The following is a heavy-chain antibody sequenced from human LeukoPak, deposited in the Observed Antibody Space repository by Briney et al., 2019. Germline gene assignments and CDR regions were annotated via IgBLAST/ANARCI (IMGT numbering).Heavy chain of an antibody. D-gene: IGHD6-19*01. Sequence: GGSLRLSCVGSAFTFSEYSISWIRQAPGRELEWISSITESGGTEYYADSVKGRFSISRDNAKSALYLQMNSLRAEDTAVYYCARVAVAGLPYYYYGMDVWGQGTTVTVSS. V-gene: IGHV3-11*01. CDR2: ITESGGTE. CDR3: ARVAVAGLPYYYYGMDV. J-gene: IGHJ6*02. CDR1: AFTFSEYS.